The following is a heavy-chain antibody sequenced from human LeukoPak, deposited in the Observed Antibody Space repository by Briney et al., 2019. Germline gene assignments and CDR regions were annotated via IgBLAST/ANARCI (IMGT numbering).Heavy chain of an antibody. CDR3: AKLEYSSGWYRAFDI. D-gene: IGHD6-19*01. V-gene: IGHV3-30*02. CDR2: IRYDGSNK. J-gene: IGHJ3*02. Sequence: PGGSLRLSCAASGFTFSSYGMHWVRQAPGKGLEWVAFIRYDGSNKYYADSVKGRFTISRDNSKNALYLQMNSLRAEDTAVYYCAKLEYSSGWYRAFDIWGQGTMVTVSS. CDR1: GFTFSSYG.